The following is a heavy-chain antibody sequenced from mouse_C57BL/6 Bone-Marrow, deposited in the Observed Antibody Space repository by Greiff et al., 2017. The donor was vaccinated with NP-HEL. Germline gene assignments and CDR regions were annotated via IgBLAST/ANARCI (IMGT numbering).Heavy chain of an antibody. J-gene: IGHJ4*01. CDR3: ARAPGQLRLPYYAMDY. V-gene: IGHV3-8*01. CDR2: ISYSGST. Sequence: EVKLMESGPGLAKPSQTLSLTCSVTGYSITSDYWNWIRKFPGNKLEYMGYISYSGSTYYNPSLKSRISITRDTSKNQYYLQLNSVTTEDTATYYCARAPGQLRLPYYAMDYWGQGTSVTVSS. CDR1: GYSITSDY. D-gene: IGHD3-2*02.